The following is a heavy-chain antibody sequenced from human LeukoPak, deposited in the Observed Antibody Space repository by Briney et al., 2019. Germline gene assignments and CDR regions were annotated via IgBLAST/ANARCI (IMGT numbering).Heavy chain of an antibody. J-gene: IGHJ4*02. V-gene: IGHV3-23*01. Sequence: HPGGSLRLSCAASGFTFSSYAMSWVRQAPGKGLEWVSAISGSGGSTYYAGSVKGRFTISRDNSKNTLYLQMNSLRAEDTAVYYCARNLYYYDSSGYYYYWGQGTLVTVSS. CDR1: GFTFSSYA. D-gene: IGHD3-22*01. CDR2: ISGSGGST. CDR3: ARNLYYYDSSGYYYY.